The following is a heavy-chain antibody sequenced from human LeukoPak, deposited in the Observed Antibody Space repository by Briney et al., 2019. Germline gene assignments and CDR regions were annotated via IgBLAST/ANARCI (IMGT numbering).Heavy chain of an antibody. V-gene: IGHV3-48*03. CDR3: ARDAVISTEVLLTAWDYFDC. Sequence: GGSLRLSCAASGFTFSSYEMNWFRQAPGKGLEWVSYISGSGSIIDYADSVKGRFTISRDNTKNSLYLQMNSLRAEDTATYLCARDAVISTEVLLTAWDYFDCWGQGTRVTVSS. CDR2: ISGSGSII. J-gene: IGHJ4*02. CDR1: GFTFSSYE. D-gene: IGHD4-11*01.